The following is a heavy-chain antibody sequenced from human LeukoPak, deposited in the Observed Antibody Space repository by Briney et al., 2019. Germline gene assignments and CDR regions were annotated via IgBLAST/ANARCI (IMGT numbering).Heavy chain of an antibody. Sequence: ASVKVSCKASGYTFTSNPINWVRQAPGQGFEWLGWININTGNPMYAQGFTGRFVFSLDTSVSTAYLQISSLKAEDTAVYYCARGPGPADFWGQGTLVTVSS. CDR2: ININTGNP. J-gene: IGHJ4*02. V-gene: IGHV7-4-1*02. CDR3: ARGPGPADF. D-gene: IGHD3/OR15-3a*01. CDR1: GYTFTSNP.